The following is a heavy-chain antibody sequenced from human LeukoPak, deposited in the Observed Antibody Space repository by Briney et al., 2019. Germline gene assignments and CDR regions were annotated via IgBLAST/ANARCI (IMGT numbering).Heavy chain of an antibody. CDR1: GFTFDDYA. Sequence: GRSLRLYCAASGFTFDDYAMHWVRQAPGKGLEWVSGISWNSGSIGYADSVKGRFTISRDNAKNSLYLQMNSLRAEDTALYYCAKDIGPRKELPDYWGQGTLVTVSS. CDR2: ISWNSGSI. D-gene: IGHD1-26*01. J-gene: IGHJ4*02. V-gene: IGHV3-9*01. CDR3: AKDIGPRKELPDY.